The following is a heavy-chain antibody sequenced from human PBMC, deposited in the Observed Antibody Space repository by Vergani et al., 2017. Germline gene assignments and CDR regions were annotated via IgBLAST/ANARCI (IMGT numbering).Heavy chain of an antibody. CDR3: ATKSCGTPGCQIGYFRE. CDR2: ISYDGTQK. J-gene: IGHJ1*01. CDR1: GFTSRYYG. V-gene: IGHV3-30*03. Sequence: QVHLVESGGGVVQPGRSLRLSCVVPGFTSRYYGMHWVRQAPGKGLEWVAVISYDGTQKYYADSVKGRFTISRDNSKSTLYLQMNSLRTEDTAVYYCATKSCGTPGCQIGYFREWGQGTLVTVSS. D-gene: IGHD1-1*01.